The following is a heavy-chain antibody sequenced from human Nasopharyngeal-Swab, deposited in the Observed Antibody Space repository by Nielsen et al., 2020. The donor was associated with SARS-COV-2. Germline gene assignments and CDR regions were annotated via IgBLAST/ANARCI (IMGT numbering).Heavy chain of an antibody. CDR2: IIPIFGTA. Sequence: LVKVSCKASGGTFSSYAISWVRQAPGQGLEWMGGIIPIFGTANYAQKFQGRVTITADESTSTAYMELSSLRSEDTAVYYCARGMVQGAITMDVWGQGTTVTVSS. D-gene: IGHD3-10*01. CDR1: GGTFSSYA. V-gene: IGHV1-69*13. CDR3: ARGMVQGAITMDV. J-gene: IGHJ6*02.